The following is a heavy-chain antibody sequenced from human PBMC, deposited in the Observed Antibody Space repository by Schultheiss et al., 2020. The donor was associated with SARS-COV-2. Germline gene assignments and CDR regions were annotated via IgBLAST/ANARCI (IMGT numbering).Heavy chain of an antibody. V-gene: IGHV1-18*01. CDR3: ARVRPGVLMESSMDV. CDR2: ISAYNGNT. Sequence: ASVKVSCKASGGTFSSYTISWVRQAPGQGLEWMGWISAYNGNTNYAQKLQGRVTMTTDTSTSTAYMELRSLRSDDTAVYYCARVRPGVLMESSMDVWGKGTTVTVSS. J-gene: IGHJ6*03. D-gene: IGHD2-8*01. CDR1: GGTFSSYT.